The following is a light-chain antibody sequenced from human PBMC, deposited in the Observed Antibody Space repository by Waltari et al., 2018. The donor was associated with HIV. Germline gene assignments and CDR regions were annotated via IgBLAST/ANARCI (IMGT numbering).Light chain of an antibody. CDR1: QSPSNNY. J-gene: IGKJ3*01. V-gene: IGKV3-20*01. Sequence: FVLTQTPGSVSPSPGESVTLSCRASQSPSNNYLAWYQQKPGQPPRLLIYGASNRATGIPDRFSGSGSGTDFTLTISRLEPEDFAVYYCQLVFTFGPGTKVDIK. CDR3: QLVFT. CDR2: GAS.